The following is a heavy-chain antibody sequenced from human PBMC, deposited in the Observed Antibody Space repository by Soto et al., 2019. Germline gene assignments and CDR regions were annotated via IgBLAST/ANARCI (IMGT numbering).Heavy chain of an antibody. CDR3: GKETRNTISHVDS. CDR1: GVTFSSCA. CDR2: ISGSGDST. D-gene: IGHD1-1*01. Sequence: EVQLLESGGGLVQPGGSLRLSCAASGVTFSSCAMNWVRQAPGKGLEWVSTISGSGDSTYYADSVKGRFTISRDNSNNTLYLQMNSLRAEDTAVYYCGKETRNTISHVDSWGQGTLVTVSS. J-gene: IGHJ4*02. V-gene: IGHV3-23*01.